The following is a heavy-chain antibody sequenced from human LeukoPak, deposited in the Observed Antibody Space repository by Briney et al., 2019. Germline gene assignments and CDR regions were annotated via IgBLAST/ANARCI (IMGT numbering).Heavy chain of an antibody. D-gene: IGHD2-2*01. Sequence: GASVKVSCKASGYTFTSYDINWVRQATGQGLEWMGGIIPIFGTANYAQKFQGRVTITADESTSTAYMELSSLRSEDTAVYYCARAGIVVVPAAIWGFWFDPWGQGTLVTVSS. J-gene: IGHJ5*02. CDR1: GYTFTSYD. CDR2: IIPIFGTA. CDR3: ARAGIVVVPAAIWGFWFDP. V-gene: IGHV1-69*13.